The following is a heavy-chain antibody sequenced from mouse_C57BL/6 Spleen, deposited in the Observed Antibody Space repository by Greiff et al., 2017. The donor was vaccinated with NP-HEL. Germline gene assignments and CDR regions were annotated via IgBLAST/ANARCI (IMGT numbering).Heavy chain of an antibody. CDR3: ARFPIIATVVDFDY. D-gene: IGHD1-1*01. J-gene: IGHJ2*01. Sequence: QVQLQQSGAELVKPGASVKISCKASGYAFSSYWMNWVKQRPGKGLEWIGQIYPGDGDTNYNGKFKGKATLTADKSSSTAYMQLSSLTSEDSAVYFCARFPIIATVVDFDYWGQGTTLTVSS. CDR2: IYPGDGDT. CDR1: GYAFSSYW. V-gene: IGHV1-80*01.